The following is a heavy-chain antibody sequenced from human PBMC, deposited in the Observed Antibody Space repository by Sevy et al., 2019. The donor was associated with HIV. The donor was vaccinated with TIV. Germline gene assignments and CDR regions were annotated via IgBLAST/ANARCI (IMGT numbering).Heavy chain of an antibody. V-gene: IGHV3-7*01. D-gene: IGHD6-13*01. Sequence: GGSLRLSCAASGFTFSSYWMSWVRQAPGKGLEWVANIKQDGSEKYYVDSVKGRFTISRDNAKNSLYLQMNSLRAEDTAVYYCARDRVAAAGTDYYYYYYMDVWGKGTTVTVSS. CDR1: GFTFSSYW. CDR2: IKQDGSEK. CDR3: ARDRVAAAGTDYYYYYYMDV. J-gene: IGHJ6*03.